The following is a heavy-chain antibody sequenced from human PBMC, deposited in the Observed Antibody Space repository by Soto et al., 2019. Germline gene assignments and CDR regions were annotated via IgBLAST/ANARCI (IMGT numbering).Heavy chain of an antibody. CDR1: GASILGYS. Sequence: SETLSLTCTVSGASILGYSWIWIRQPPGKGLEWIGYIYYSGSTNYNPSLKSRVTISVDTSKNQFSLKLSSVTAADTAVYYCARAWGDGPEGMDVWGQGTTVT. D-gene: IGHD3-10*01. CDR2: IYYSGST. J-gene: IGHJ6*02. CDR3: ARAWGDGPEGMDV. V-gene: IGHV4-59*01.